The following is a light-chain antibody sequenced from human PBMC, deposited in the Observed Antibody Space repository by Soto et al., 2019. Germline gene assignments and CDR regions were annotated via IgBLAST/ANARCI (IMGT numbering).Light chain of an antibody. V-gene: IGKV3-11*01. J-gene: IGKJ3*01. Sequence: EIVLTQSPATMSLSPGERATLSCRASQSVSSYLAWYQQKPGQAPRLLIYDASNRATGIPARFSGSGSGTDFTLTISSLEPEDCAVYYCQQRSNWPPIFTFGPGTKVAIK. CDR3: QQRSNWPPIFT. CDR2: DAS. CDR1: QSVSSY.